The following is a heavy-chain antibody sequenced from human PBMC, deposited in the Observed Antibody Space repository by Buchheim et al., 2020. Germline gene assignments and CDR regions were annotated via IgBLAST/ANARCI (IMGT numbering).Heavy chain of an antibody. V-gene: IGHV1-2*02. Sequence: QVHLVQSGAEVKKPGASVKVSYKTSGFTFSGFYMHWVRQAPGQGLEWMGWINPSSGATNCAQKFQDRVTMTRDTSINPAYMELTRLRSDDTAVYYCAKRFYDYSGYDLWAFDIWGQGT. CDR3: AKRFYDYSGYDLWAFDI. CDR2: INPSSGAT. D-gene: IGHD3-22*01. J-gene: IGHJ3*02. CDR1: GFTFSGFY.